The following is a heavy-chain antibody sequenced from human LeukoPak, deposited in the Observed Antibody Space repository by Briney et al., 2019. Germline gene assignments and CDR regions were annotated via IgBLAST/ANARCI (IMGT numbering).Heavy chain of an antibody. CDR1: GFPFSNYA. CDR3: AKSGYNRFDY. D-gene: IGHD5-24*01. CDR2: LSGSGIST. J-gene: IGHJ4*02. Sequence: PGGSLRLSCAASGFPFSNYALTWVRQGPGKGLEWVSGLSGSGISTYYADSVKGRFTISRDNSKNTLYLQMNSLRAEDTAVYYCAKSGYNRFDYWGQGTLVTVSS. V-gene: IGHV3-23*01.